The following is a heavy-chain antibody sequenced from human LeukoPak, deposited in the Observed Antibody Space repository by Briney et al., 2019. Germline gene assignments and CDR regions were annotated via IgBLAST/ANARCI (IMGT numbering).Heavy chain of an antibody. CDR3: ASNTNYYYYYMDV. CDR2: IIPIFGTA. J-gene: IGHJ6*03. CDR1: GGTFGNYA. V-gene: IGHV1-69*05. D-gene: IGHD1-26*01. Sequence: SVKVSCKASGGTFGNYAISWVRQAPGQGLEWMGGIIPIFGTANYAQKFQGRVTITTDESTSTAYMELSSLRSEDTAVYYCASNTNYYYYYMDVWGKGTTVTVSS.